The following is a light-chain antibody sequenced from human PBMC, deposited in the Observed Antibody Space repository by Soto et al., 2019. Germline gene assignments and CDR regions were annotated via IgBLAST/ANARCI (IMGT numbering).Light chain of an antibody. V-gene: IGKV1-17*03. CDR3: LQHYHYPWT. Sequence: DIQMTQSPSAMSASVGDRVTITCRASQDISRYLAWFQQKPGKVPERLIYVASVLQSGVPSRFSGSGSGTEFTLTISSLQPEDFATYYCLQHYHYPWTFGLGTKVQMK. CDR2: VAS. CDR1: QDISRY. J-gene: IGKJ1*01.